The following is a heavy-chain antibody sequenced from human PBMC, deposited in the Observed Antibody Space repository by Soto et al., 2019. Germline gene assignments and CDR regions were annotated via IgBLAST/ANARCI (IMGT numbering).Heavy chain of an antibody. CDR1: GGSISNGYYY. V-gene: IGHV4-31*03. J-gene: IGHJ4*02. Sequence: SETLSLTCTVSGGSISNGYYYWSWVRQNPGKGLEWIGHIYHSGRTYYNQSLKSRVSISIDTSKNQFSLRLSSVTAADAAVYYCARWVEVSLDYFDSWGQG. D-gene: IGHD2-15*01. CDR3: ARWVEVSLDYFDS. CDR2: IYHSGRT.